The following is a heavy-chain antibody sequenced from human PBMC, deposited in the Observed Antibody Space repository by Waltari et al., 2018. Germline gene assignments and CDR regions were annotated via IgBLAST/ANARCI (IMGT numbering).Heavy chain of an antibody. V-gene: IGHV3-49*04. CDR2: IRSKAYGGTT. D-gene: IGHD3-3*01. J-gene: IGHJ4*02. Sequence: EVQLVESGGGLVQPVRSLRLSCTASGFTFGHYAMSWVRQAPGKGLEWVGFIRSKAYGGTTEYAASVKGRFTISRDDSKSIAYLQMNSLKTEDTAVYYCARGNTIFPYWGQGTLVTVSS. CDR3: ARGNTIFPY. CDR1: GFTFGHYA.